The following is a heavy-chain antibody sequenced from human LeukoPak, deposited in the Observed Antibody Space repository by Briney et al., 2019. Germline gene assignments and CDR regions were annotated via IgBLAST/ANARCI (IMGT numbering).Heavy chain of an antibody. CDR1: GGSFSGYY. D-gene: IGHD3-10*01. CDR3: ARDSSYYYGSDTPNWFDP. J-gene: IGHJ5*02. Sequence: PETLSLTCAVYGGSFSGYYWSWIRQPPGKGLEWIGEINHSGSTNYNPSLKSRVTISVDTSKNQFSLKLGSVTAADTAVYYCARDSSYYYGSDTPNWFDPWGQGTLVTVSS. CDR2: INHSGST. V-gene: IGHV4-34*01.